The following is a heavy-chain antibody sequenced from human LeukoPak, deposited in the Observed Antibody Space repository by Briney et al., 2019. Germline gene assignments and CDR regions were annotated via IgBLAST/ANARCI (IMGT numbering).Heavy chain of an antibody. CDR2: INPNTGGT. D-gene: IGHD2-15*01. Sequence: EASVKVSCKASGYTFTGYYMHWVRQAPGQGLEWMGWINPNTGGTNYAQKFQGRVTMTRDTSISTAYMEQSRLRSDDTAVYYCARSLVVVAVSYDYWGQGTLVTVSS. CDR3: ARSLVVVAVSYDY. CDR1: GYTFTGYY. J-gene: IGHJ4*02. V-gene: IGHV1-2*02.